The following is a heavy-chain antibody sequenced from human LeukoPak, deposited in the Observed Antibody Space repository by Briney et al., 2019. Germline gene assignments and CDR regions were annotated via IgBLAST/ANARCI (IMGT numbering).Heavy chain of an antibody. CDR3: ARAVEMATMDT. CDR2: IYYSGST. J-gene: IGHJ3*02. V-gene: IGHV4-59*01. CDR1: GGSISSYY. D-gene: IGHD5-24*01. Sequence: SSETLSLTCTVSGGSISSYYWSWIRQPPGKGLEWIGYIYYSGSTNYNPSLKSRVTISVDTSKNQFSLKLSSVTAADTAVYYCARAVEMATMDTWGQGTMVTVSS.